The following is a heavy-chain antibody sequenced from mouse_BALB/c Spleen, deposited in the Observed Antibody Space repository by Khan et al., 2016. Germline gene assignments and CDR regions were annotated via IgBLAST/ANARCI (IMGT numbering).Heavy chain of an antibody. CDR1: GFNIKDTY. CDR2: IDPANGNT. J-gene: IGHJ3*01. V-gene: IGHV14-3*02. CDR3: ARSPDDYDVGFAY. Sequence: EVQRQESGAELVKPGASVKLSCTASGFNIKDTYMHWVKQRPEQGLEWIGRIDPANGNTKYDPKFQGKATITADTSSNTAYLQLSSLTSEDNAVYYCARSPDDYDVGFAYWGQGTLVTVSA. D-gene: IGHD2-4*01.